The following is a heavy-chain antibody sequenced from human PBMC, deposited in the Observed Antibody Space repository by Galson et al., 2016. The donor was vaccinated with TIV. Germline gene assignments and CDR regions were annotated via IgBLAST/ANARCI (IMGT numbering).Heavy chain of an antibody. D-gene: IGHD6-19*01. V-gene: IGHV5-51*01. CDR2: ICPDDSDS. CDR1: GYTFSIYC. J-gene: IGHJ4*02. CDR3: ATLSSGWPNYFDN. Sequence: QSGAEVTKPGESLKISCRASGYTFSIYCIGWVRQMPGRGLEWMGIICPDDSDSRYSPSFQGRVTISADKSSSTTYLQWNRLKASDTAIYFCATLSSGWPNYFDNWGQGTQVIVSS.